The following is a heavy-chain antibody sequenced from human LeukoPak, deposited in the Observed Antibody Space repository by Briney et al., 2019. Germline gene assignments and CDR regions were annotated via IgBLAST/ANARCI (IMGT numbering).Heavy chain of an antibody. J-gene: IGHJ4*02. Sequence: PSQTLSLTCAVSGGSISSGGYSGSWIRQPPGKGLEWIGYIYHSGSTYYNPSLKSRVTISVDRSKNQFSLKLSSVTAADTAVYYCASQYSSGWYYFDYWGQGTLVTVSS. V-gene: IGHV4-30-2*01. D-gene: IGHD6-19*01. CDR3: ASQYSSGWYYFDY. CDR1: GGSISSGGYS. CDR2: IYHSGST.